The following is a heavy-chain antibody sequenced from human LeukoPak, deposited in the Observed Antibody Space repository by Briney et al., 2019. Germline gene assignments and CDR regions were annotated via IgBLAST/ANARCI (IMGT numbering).Heavy chain of an antibody. CDR3: VKEVDATCGSIYY. D-gene: IGHD2-21*01. V-gene: IGHV3-9*01. J-gene: IGHJ4*02. CDR1: GFTFDDYA. Sequence: PGGSLRLSCAASGFTFDDYAMHWVRQAPGKGLEWVSSISWNSGTIGYADAVEGRFTISRDNAKKSLYLQMNSLRPEDHALYYCVKEVDATCGSIYYWGQGILGTVSS. CDR2: ISWNSGTI.